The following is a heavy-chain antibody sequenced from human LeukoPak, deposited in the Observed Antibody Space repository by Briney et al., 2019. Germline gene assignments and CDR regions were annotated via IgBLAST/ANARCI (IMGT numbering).Heavy chain of an antibody. J-gene: IGHJ2*01. D-gene: IGHD2-2*01. Sequence: GASVKVSCKASGYNFTGYYMHWVRQAPGQGLEWMGWINPNRGGTDYAQNFQGRVTMTRDTSISTAYMELSRLRSDDTAVYYCARDLLTTADQKYPNWYFDLWGRGTLVTVSS. CDR3: ARDLLTTADQKYPNWYFDL. V-gene: IGHV1-2*02. CDR2: INPNRGGT. CDR1: GYNFTGYY.